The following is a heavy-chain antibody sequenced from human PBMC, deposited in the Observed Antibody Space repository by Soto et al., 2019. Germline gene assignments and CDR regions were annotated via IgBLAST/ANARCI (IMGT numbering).Heavy chain of an antibody. CDR3: TRDASRDSSARGWFDP. CDR1: GFTLSNDL. D-gene: IGHD6-13*01. V-gene: IGHV3-21*01. CDR2: ISDGGGLT. Sequence: GVSLRLSCSASGFTLSNDLVHWVRQSPGKGLEWVSGISDGGGLTYNADSVKGRFTISRDNAKNSLHLQMNSLGAEDTAVYYCTRDASRDSSARGWFDPWGPGTLVTVSS. J-gene: IGHJ5*02.